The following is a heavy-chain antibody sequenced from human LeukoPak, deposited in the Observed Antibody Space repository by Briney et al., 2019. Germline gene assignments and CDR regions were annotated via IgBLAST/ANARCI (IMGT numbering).Heavy chain of an antibody. CDR3: ARHYCSSTSCHDDY. J-gene: IGHJ4*02. CDR1: GGSFSGYY. V-gene: IGHV4-34*01. D-gene: IGHD2-2*01. CDR2: INHSGST. Sequence: SETLSLTCAVYGGSFSGYYWSWIRQPPGEGLEWIGEINHSGSTNYNPSLKSRVTISVDTSKNQFSLKLSSVTAADTAVYYCARHYCSSTSCHDDYWGQGTLVTVSS.